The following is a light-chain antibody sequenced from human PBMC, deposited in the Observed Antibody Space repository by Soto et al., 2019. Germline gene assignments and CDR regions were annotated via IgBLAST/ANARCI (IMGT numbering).Light chain of an antibody. J-gene: IGLJ2*01. CDR3: AAWDESLNGLV. CDR1: NSNIGSNT. Sequence: QSVLTQPHSASGTPGQRVALSCSGANSNIGSNTVNWYQQLPGTAPKLIIYSNDQRPSGVPDRFSGSKSGTSASLAITGLQSEDEADFYCAAWDESLNGLVFGGGTKLTVL. CDR2: SND. V-gene: IGLV1-44*01.